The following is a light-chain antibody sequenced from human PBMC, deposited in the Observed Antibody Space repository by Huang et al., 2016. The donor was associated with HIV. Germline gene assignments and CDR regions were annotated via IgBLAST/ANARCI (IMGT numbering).Light chain of an antibody. CDR3: QQYDDLPFT. V-gene: IGKV1-33*01. CDR2: EAS. J-gene: IGKJ3*01. Sequence: DIQMTQSPSSLSASVGDRFTVTCQASQDISNYLSWYQHKPGKAPKLLIYEASNLETGVPSRFSGSGSGTHFTFTISSLQPEDVATYYCQQYDDLPFTFGPGTKVDMK. CDR1: QDISNY.